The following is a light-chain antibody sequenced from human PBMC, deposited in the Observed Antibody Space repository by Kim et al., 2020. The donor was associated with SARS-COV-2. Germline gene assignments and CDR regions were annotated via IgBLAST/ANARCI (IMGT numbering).Light chain of an antibody. J-gene: IGKJ1*01. CDR3: QQRYSWPRT. CDR2: DTS. V-gene: IGKV3-11*01. Sequence: EIVLTQSPASLSLSPGEKATLSCRAGQSISTSLAWYQQRLGQAPKLLIYDTSKRAAGVLARFSASGSGTDFTLTISSLEPDDFATYYCQQRYSWPRTFGQGTKVDIK. CDR1: QSISTS.